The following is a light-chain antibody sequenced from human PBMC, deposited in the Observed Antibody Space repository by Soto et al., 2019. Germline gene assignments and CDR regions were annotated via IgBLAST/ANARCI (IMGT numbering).Light chain of an antibody. CDR1: QSVTSN. CDR2: GAS. J-gene: IGKJ1*01. V-gene: IGKV3D-15*01. Sequence: EIFMTQSPATLSVSPRDIATLSCRASQSVTSNFAWYQQKPGQAPRLLIYGASSRATGIPDRFSGSGSGTEFTLTISSLQPDDFATYYCQQYNSYRGSFGQGTKVDIK. CDR3: QQYNSYRGS.